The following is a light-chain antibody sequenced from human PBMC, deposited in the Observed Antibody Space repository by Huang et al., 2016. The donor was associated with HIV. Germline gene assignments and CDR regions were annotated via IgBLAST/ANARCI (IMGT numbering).Light chain of an antibody. CDR2: GVS. V-gene: IGKV3-15*01. Sequence: ETVMTQSTATLSVSTGERATLSCRTSQSVSSNLAWYQQKPGQAPRLLIYGVSTRANGVPARFSGSVSETNFTLTIDSLQSEDFAVYYCQQFNNWPLYTFGQGTKLEIK. CDR1: QSVSSN. CDR3: QQFNNWPLYT. J-gene: IGKJ2*01.